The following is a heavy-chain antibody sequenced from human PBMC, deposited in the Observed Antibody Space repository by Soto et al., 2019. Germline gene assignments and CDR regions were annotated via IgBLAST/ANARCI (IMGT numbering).Heavy chain of an antibody. CDR1: GGSISSYY. Sequence: SETLSLTCIVSGGSISSYYWSWIRQPPGKGLEWIGYIYYSGSTNYNPSLKSRVTISVDTSKNQFSLKLSSVTAADTAVYYCANFPGITGTDYWGQGTLVTVSS. CDR3: ANFPGITGTDY. V-gene: IGHV4-59*08. J-gene: IGHJ4*02. CDR2: IYYSGST. D-gene: IGHD1-20*01.